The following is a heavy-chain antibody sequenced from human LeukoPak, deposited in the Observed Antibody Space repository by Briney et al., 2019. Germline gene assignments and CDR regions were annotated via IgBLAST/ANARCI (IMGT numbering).Heavy chain of an antibody. CDR1: GFTFSSYA. Sequence: GGSLRLSCAASGFTFSSYAMSWVRQAPGKGLEWVSAISGSGGSTYYADSVKGRFTISRDNSKNTLYLQMNSLRAEDTAVYYCARDERLLSFLKWGQGTLVTVSS. J-gene: IGHJ4*02. V-gene: IGHV3-23*01. CDR2: ISGSGGST. CDR3: ARDERLLSFLK. D-gene: IGHD3-3*01.